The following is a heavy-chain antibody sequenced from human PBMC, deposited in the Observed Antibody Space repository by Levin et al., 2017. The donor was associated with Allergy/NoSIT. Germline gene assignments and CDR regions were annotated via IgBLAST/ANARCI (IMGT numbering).Heavy chain of an antibody. Sequence: GGSLRLSCAASIFSFSSYWMTWVRQAPGKGLEWVANINQDGTEIYYVDSVRGRFTISRDNAKNSVSLQMNNLRAEDTAVYYCARDGVTTNRPYGANWFDLWGQGTVVSV. D-gene: IGHD2-8*01. CDR2: INQDGTEI. CDR1: IFSFSSYW. CDR3: ARDGVTTNRPYGANWFDL. V-gene: IGHV3-7*03. J-gene: IGHJ5*02.